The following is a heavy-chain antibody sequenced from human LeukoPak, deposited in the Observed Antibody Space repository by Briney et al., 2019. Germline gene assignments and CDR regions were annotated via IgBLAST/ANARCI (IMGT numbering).Heavy chain of an antibody. CDR2: IKSKTYDGAA. CDR3: TTLRTTTISTPAYWYFDL. Sequence: GGSLRLSCAASGFTFNNAWMSWVRQAPGKGLEWVGRIKSKTYDGAADYAAPVKGRFTISRDDSKNTLYLQMNSLKTDDTAVYYCTTLRTTTISTPAYWYFDLWGRGTLVTVSS. J-gene: IGHJ2*01. CDR1: GFTFNNAW. V-gene: IGHV3-15*01. D-gene: IGHD4-11*01.